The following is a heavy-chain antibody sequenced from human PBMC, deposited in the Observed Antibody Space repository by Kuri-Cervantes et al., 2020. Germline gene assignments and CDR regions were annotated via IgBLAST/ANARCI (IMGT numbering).Heavy chain of an antibody. V-gene: IGHV4-39*01. Sequence: SETLSLTCTVSGGSVSSGSYYWSWIRQPPGKGLEWVGYIYYSGSTYYNPSLKSRVTISVDTSKNQFSLKLSSVTAADTAVYYCARQCVAMVYYYYYMDVWGKGTTVTVSS. CDR1: GGSVSSGSYY. J-gene: IGHJ6*03. D-gene: IGHD5-18*01. CDR3: ARQCVAMVYYYYYMDV. CDR2: IYYSGST.